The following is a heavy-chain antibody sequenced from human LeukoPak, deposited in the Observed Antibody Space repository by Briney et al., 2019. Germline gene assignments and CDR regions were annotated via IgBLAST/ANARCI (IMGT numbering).Heavy chain of an antibody. Sequence: GGSLRLSCAASGFTFSRYSLKWVRQAPGKGLEWVSYISSGSSTIYYAESVKGRFSISRDNAKNSLCLQMNSLRDEDTAVYYCARENIVVVTAIRDAFDIWGQGTMVTVSS. J-gene: IGHJ3*02. CDR1: GFTFSRYS. CDR2: ISSGSSTI. D-gene: IGHD2-21*02. CDR3: ARENIVVVTAIRDAFDI. V-gene: IGHV3-48*02.